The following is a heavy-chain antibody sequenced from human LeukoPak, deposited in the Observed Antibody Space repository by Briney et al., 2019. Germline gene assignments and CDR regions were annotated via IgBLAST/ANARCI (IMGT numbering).Heavy chain of an antibody. V-gene: IGHV3-43D*03. CDR1: GFTFDDYA. CDR3: AKESSHYFDC. Sequence: GGSLRLSCAASGFTFDDYAMHWVRQAPGKGLEWVSLISWDGGSTYYADSVKGRFTISRDNSKNSLYLQMNSLRAEDTALYYCAKESSHYFDCWGQGTLVTVSS. J-gene: IGHJ4*02. CDR2: ISWDGGST.